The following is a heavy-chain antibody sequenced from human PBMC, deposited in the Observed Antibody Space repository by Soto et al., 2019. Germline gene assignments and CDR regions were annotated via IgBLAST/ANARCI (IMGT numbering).Heavy chain of an antibody. CDR2: TYYRSSGQT. Sequence: SQXLSLTCASSGDSVSTNDATWDWIRQSPSRGLEWLGRTYYRSSGQTDYAISVKSRISINPDTSNNQVSLQLNSVTPDDTAVYYCARLIGNSWLASWGQGTLVTVSS. V-gene: IGHV6-1*01. J-gene: IGHJ5*01. D-gene: IGHD3-16*01. CDR1: GDSVSTNDAT. CDR3: ARLIGNSWLAS.